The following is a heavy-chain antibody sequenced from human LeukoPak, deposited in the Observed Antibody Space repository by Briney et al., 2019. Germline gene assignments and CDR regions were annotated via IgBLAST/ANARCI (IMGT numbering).Heavy chain of an antibody. V-gene: IGHV4-38-2*02. J-gene: IGHJ4*02. CDR3: ARDGPDIVVVPAAILPLDY. CDR1: GYSISGGYY. CDR2: IYHSGST. D-gene: IGHD2-2*02. Sequence: PSETLSLTCTVSGYSISGGYYWGWIRQPPGKGLEWIGSIYHSGSTYYNPSLKSRVTISVDTSKNQFSLKLSSVTAADTAVYYCARDGPDIVVVPAAILPLDYWGQGTLVTVSS.